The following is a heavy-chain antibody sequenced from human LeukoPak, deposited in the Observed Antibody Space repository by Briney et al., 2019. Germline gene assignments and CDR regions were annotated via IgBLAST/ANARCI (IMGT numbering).Heavy chain of an antibody. CDR1: GFTFDDYA. D-gene: IGHD3-10*01. J-gene: IGHJ6*02. Sequence: GGSLRLSCAASGFTFDDYAMHLVRQAPWKGLECVSGISWNSGSIGYADSVKGRFTISRDNAKNSLYLQMNSLRAEDTALYYCAKDIGVYYGMDVWGQGTTVTVSS. CDR3: AKDIGVYYGMDV. CDR2: ISWNSGSI. V-gene: IGHV3-9*01.